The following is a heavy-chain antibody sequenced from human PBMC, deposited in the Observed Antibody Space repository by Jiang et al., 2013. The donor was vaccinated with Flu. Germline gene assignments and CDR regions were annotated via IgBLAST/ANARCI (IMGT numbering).Heavy chain of an antibody. CDR3: ARRRYSYGYNFDY. Sequence: GPGLVKPSETLSLTCTVSGGSVSSDNYYWNWIRQPPGKGLEWIGHIYYNGGTNYNPSLKSRVTISVDTSKNQFSLKLSSVIAADTGVYYCARRRYSYGYNFDYWGQGALVTVSS. CDR1: GGSVSSDNYY. V-gene: IGHV4-61*01. J-gene: IGHJ4*02. CDR2: IYYNGGT. D-gene: IGHD5-18*01.